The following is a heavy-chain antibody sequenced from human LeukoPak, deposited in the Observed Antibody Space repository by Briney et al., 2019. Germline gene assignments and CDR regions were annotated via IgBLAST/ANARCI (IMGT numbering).Heavy chain of an antibody. V-gene: IGHV3-23*01. CDR3: AKVLSFWSGPPDY. Sequence: GGSLRHSCKASGFTFSAYAMSWVRQAPGKGLEWVSAISGSGGSTYYADSVKGRFTISRGNSRNTLYLQMNSLRAEDTAVYYCAKVLSFWSGPPDYWGQGTLVTVSS. CDR1: GFTFSAYA. D-gene: IGHD3-3*01. CDR2: ISGSGGST. J-gene: IGHJ4*02.